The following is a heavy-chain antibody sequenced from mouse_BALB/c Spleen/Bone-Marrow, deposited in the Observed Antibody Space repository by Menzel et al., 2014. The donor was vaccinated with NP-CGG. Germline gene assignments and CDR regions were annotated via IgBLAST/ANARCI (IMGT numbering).Heavy chain of an antibody. Sequence: EVQLVESGGGLVKPGGSLKLSCAASGFTFSSYGVSWVRQTPEKRLEWVATISNGGNYTYYPDSVKGRFTISRDNAKNTLYLQMSSLRSGDTAMYYCTRQRGDYAMDYWGQGTSVTVSS. CDR3: TRQRGDYAMDY. J-gene: IGHJ4*01. D-gene: IGHD1-1*02. V-gene: IGHV5-9-3*01. CDR1: GFTFSSYG. CDR2: ISNGGNYT.